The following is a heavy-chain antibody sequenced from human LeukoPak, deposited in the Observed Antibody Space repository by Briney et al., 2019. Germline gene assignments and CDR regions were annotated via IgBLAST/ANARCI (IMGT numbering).Heavy chain of an antibody. CDR2: ISWNSGYI. Sequence: GGSLRLSCAASGFTFDNYAMHWVRQAPGKGLEWLSLISWNSGYIGYADSVKGRFTISRDNAKKSLDLRMNSLRAEDTAFYYCAKVRGTYSSGYFFDYWGQGTLVTVSS. V-gene: IGHV3-9*01. D-gene: IGHD6-19*01. CDR1: GFTFDNYA. CDR3: AKVRGTYSSGYFFDY. J-gene: IGHJ4*02.